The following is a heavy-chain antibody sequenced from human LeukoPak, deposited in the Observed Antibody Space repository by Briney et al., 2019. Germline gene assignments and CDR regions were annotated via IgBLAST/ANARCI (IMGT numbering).Heavy chain of an antibody. J-gene: IGHJ4*02. V-gene: IGHV1-8*02. CDR3: ARGGVRHYDTLTGYYIS. D-gene: IGHD3-9*01. CDR1: GYTFTSYG. Sequence: ASVKVSCKASGYTFTSYGISWVRQAPGQGLEWMGWMNPNSGNTGYAQKFQGRVTMTRNTSISTAYMELSSLRSEDTAVYYCARGGVRHYDTLTGYYISWGQGTLVTVSS. CDR2: MNPNSGNT.